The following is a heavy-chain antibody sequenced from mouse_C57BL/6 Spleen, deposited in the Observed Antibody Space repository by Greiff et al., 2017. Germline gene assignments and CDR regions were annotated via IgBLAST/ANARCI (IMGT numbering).Heavy chain of an antibody. CDR3: ASGYYGSSYRFAY. CDR1: GFSLTSYG. V-gene: IGHV2-6*01. Sequence: QVQLKESGPGLVAPSQSLSITCTVSGFSLTSYGVAWVRQSPGKGLEWLGVIWGVGGTNYNSALKSRLSISKDNSKSQVFLKMNSLQTDDTAMYYCASGYYGSSYRFAYWGQGTLVTVSA. J-gene: IGHJ3*01. D-gene: IGHD1-1*01. CDR2: IWGVGGT.